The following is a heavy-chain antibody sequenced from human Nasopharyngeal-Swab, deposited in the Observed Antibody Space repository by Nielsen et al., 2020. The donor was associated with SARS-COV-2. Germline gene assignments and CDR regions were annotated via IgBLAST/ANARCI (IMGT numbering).Heavy chain of an antibody. V-gene: IGHV1-18*01. Sequence: ASVKVSCKASGYTFTSYGISWVRQAPGQGLEWMGWISAYNGNTNYAQKLQGRVTMTTDTSTSTAYMELRSLRSDDTAVYYCAREGYSSINYYYYYGMDVWGQGTTVTVSS. J-gene: IGHJ6*02. CDR2: ISAYNGNT. CDR1: GYTFTSYG. CDR3: AREGYSSINYYYYYGMDV. D-gene: IGHD6-13*01.